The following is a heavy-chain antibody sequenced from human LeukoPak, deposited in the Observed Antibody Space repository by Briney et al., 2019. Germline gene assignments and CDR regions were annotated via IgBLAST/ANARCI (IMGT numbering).Heavy chain of an antibody. V-gene: IGHV3-64D*06. Sequence: GGALRLSLSASGFTFSSYAMPLGRPAPGEGLEYVLAIRSNGGSTYYADSVKGRFTISRDNSKNTLYLQMSSLRAEDTAVYYCVKDPRGITIFGVAPDYWGQGTLVTVSS. CDR3: VKDPRGITIFGVAPDY. J-gene: IGHJ4*02. CDR1: GFTFSSYA. CDR2: IRSNGGST. D-gene: IGHD3-3*01.